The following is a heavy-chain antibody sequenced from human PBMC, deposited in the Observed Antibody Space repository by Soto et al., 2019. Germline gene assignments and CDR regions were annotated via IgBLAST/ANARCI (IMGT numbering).Heavy chain of an antibody. CDR1: GGSISSSSYY. CDR3: ARTYCSSTSCYIDY. Sequence: ETLSLTCTVSGGSISSSSYYWGWIRQPPGKGLEWIGSIYYSGSTYYNPSLKSRVTISVDTSKNQFSLKLSSVTAADTAVYYCARTYCSSTSCYIDYWGQGTLVTVSS. V-gene: IGHV4-39*01. J-gene: IGHJ4*02. CDR2: IYYSGST. D-gene: IGHD2-2*02.